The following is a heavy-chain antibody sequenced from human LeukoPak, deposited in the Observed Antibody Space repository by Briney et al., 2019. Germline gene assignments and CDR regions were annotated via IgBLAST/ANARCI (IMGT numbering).Heavy chain of an antibody. CDR1: GFTFDDYG. V-gene: IGHV4-34*01. D-gene: IGHD3-3*01. Sequence: GSLRLSCAASGFTFDDYGMSWIRQAPGKGLEWIGEINHSGSTNYNPSLKSRVTISTDTSKNQFSLKLTSVTAADTAMYYCARAGVVAYHLYYFHMDVWGNGTTVTVSS. J-gene: IGHJ6*03. CDR2: INHSGST. CDR3: ARAGVVAYHLYYFHMDV.